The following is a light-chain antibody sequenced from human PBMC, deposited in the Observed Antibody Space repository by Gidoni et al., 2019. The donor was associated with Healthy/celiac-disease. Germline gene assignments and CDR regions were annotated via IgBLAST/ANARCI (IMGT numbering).Light chain of an antibody. CDR2: ASS. CDR1: QRIRND. V-gene: IGKV1-6*01. Sequence: AIQITQSPSSLSASVGDRVTITCRASQRIRNDLGCYQQKPGKAPQLLIYASSSLQSGVPSRFSGSGSGTDFTITISSLQPEDFATYYCLQDYNFLTFGGGTKVEIK. J-gene: IGKJ4*01. CDR3: LQDYNFLT.